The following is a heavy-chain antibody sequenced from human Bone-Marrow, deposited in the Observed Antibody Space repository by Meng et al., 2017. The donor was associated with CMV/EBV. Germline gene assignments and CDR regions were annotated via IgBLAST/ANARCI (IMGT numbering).Heavy chain of an antibody. CDR2: IYSGGST. CDR3: ASSYSNYGYYYYGMDV. Sequence: LSLTCAASGFTVSSNYMSWVRQAPGKGLEWVSVIYSGGSTYYADSVKGRFTISRDNSKNTLYLQMNSLRAEDTAVYYCASSYSNYGYYYYGMDVWGQGTTVTVSS. J-gene: IGHJ6*02. D-gene: IGHD4-11*01. V-gene: IGHV3-53*01. CDR1: GFTVSSNY.